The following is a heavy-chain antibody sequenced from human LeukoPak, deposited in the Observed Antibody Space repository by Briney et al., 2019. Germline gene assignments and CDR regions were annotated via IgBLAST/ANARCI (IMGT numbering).Heavy chain of an antibody. Sequence: SVKVSCKASGGTFSSYAISWVRQAPGQGLEWMGRIIPIFGTANYAQKFQGRVTITTDESTSTAYMELSSLRSEDTAVYYCAREPTLASSRFDPWGQGTLVTVSS. CDR2: IIPIFGTA. V-gene: IGHV1-69*05. J-gene: IGHJ5*02. CDR1: GGTFSSYA. CDR3: AREPTLASSRFDP.